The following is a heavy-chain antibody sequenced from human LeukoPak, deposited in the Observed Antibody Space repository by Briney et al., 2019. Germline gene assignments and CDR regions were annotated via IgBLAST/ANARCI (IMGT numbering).Heavy chain of an antibody. CDR1: GFIFRDFS. CDR2: IRYDGSNK. J-gene: IGHJ6*03. D-gene: IGHD6-13*01. CDR3: AKRRSPGYSSSDYYYYYMDV. Sequence: QAGGSLRLSCSVSGFIFRDFSMSWVRQAPGKGLEWVAFIRYDGSNKYYADSVKGRFTISRDNSKNTLYLQMNSLRAEDTAVYYCAKRRSPGYSSSDYYYYYMDVWGKGTTVIISS. V-gene: IGHV3-30*02.